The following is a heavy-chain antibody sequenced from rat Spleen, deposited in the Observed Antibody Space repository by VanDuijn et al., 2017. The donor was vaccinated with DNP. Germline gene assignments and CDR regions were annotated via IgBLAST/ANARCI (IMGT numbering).Heavy chain of an antibody. J-gene: IGHJ3*01. Sequence: QVQLKESGPGLVQPSQTLSLTCTVSGFSLTNYGVSWVRQPPGKGLEWIAAISSGGSTDYNSILNSRLSISRDTSKIQVFLKMNSLQTEDTAIYFCTRDRGRVSNWFAYWGQGTLVTVSS. D-gene: IGHD4-1*01. V-gene: IGHV2-4*01. CDR2: ISSGGST. CDR1: GFSLTNYG. CDR3: TRDRGRVSNWFAY.